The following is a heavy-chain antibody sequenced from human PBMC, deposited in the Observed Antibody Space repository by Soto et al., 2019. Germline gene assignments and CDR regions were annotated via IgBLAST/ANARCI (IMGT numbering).Heavy chain of an antibody. CDR3: ARGRGVGVTPRDFDY. CDR1: GGSFSGYY. V-gene: IGHV4-34*01. Sequence: QVQLQQWGAGLLKPSETLSLTCAVYGGSFSGYYWSWIRQPPGKGLEWIGEINHSGSTNYNPSLKSRVTISVDTSKNQFSLKLSSVTAADTAVYYCARGRGVGVTPRDFDYWGQGTLVTVSS. CDR2: INHSGST. D-gene: IGHD1-26*01. J-gene: IGHJ4*02.